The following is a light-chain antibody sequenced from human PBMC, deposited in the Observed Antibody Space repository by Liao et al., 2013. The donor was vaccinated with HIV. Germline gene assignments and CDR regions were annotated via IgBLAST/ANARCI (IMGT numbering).Light chain of an antibody. CDR1: KLGDKY. J-gene: IGLJ1*01. Sequence: SYELTQPPSVSVSPGQTASITCSGDKLGDKYACWYQQKPGQSPVLVIYQDSKRPSGIPERFSGSNSGNTATLTISRVEVGDEADYYCQVWHNYSDHYVFGTGTKVTVL. V-gene: IGLV3-1*01. CDR2: QDS. CDR3: QVWHNYSDHYV.